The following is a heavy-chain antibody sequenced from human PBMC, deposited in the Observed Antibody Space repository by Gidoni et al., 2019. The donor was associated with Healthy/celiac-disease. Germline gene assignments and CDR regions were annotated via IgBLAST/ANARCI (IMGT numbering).Heavy chain of an antibody. CDR1: GGTFSSYA. D-gene: IGHD3-10*01. CDR2: IIPIFGTA. Sequence: QVQLVQSGAEVKKPGSSVKVSCKASGGTFSSYAISWVRQAPGQGLEWMGGIIPIFGTANYAQKFQGRVTITADESTSTAYMELSSLRSEDTAVYYCARDQGGSGSYYTPDGSGGPEYYYYGMDVWGQGTTVTVSS. CDR3: ARDQGGSGSYYTPDGSGGPEYYYYGMDV. J-gene: IGHJ6*02. V-gene: IGHV1-69*01.